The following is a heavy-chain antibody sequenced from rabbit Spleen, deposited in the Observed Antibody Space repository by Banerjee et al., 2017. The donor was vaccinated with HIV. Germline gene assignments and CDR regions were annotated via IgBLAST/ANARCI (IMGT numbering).Heavy chain of an antibody. D-gene: IGHD3-1*01. J-gene: IGHJ4*01. CDR2: IYAGSVAST. CDR1: GFSFSGSYY. Sequence: QEQLEESGGDLVKPGASLTLTCTVSGFSFSGSYYMCWVRQAPGKGLEWIACIYAGSVASTAYASWAKGRFTISKTSSTTVTLQMTSLTAADTATYFCARDLASVVGWNFNLWGQGTLVTVS. V-gene: IGHV1S45*01. CDR3: ARDLASVVGWNFNL.